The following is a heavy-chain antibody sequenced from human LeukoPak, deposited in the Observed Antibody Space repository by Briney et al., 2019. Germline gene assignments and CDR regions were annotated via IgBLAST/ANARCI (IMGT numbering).Heavy chain of an antibody. D-gene: IGHD2-2*01. V-gene: IGHV3-33*01. CDR2: IWYDGSNK. CDR3: ARDGVVEPGDAFDI. CDR1: GFTFSSYG. Sequence: GGSLRLSCAASGFTFSSYGMHWVRQAPGKGLEWVAVIWYDGSNKYYADSVKGRFTISRDNSKNTLYLQMNSLRAEDTAVYYCARDGVVEPGDAFDIWGQGTMVTVSS. J-gene: IGHJ3*02.